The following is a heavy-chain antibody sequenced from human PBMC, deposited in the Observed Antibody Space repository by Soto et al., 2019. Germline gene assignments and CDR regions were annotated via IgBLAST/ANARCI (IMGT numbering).Heavy chain of an antibody. Sequence: SETLSLTCTVSGGSLSSYYWSWIRQPPGKGLEWIGYIYYSGSTNYNPSLKSRVTISVDTSKNQFSLKLSSVTAADTAVYYCARVFRAEDSMDVWGQGTTVTVSS. J-gene: IGHJ6*02. D-gene: IGHD3-3*01. V-gene: IGHV4-59*01. CDR3: ARVFRAEDSMDV. CDR1: GGSLSSYY. CDR2: IYYSGST.